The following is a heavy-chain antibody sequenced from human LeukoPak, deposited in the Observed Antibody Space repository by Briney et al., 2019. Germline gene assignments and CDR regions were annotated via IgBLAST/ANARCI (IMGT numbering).Heavy chain of an antibody. D-gene: IGHD3-3*01. V-gene: IGHV4-4*07. CDR3: AREMDDFWSGYSN. CDR2: IYASGST. J-gene: IGHJ4*02. CDR1: GGAITSYY. Sequence: SETLSLTCTVSGGAITSYYWSWIRQPAGKGLEWIGRIYASGSTNYKPSLKSRVTMSVDTSKNQFSLKLRSVTAADTAVYYCAREMDDFWSGYSNWGQGTSVTVSS.